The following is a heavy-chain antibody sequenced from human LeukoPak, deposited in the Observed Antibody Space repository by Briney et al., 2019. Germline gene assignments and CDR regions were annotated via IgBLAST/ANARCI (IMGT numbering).Heavy chain of an antibody. CDR2: IFYGESA. CDR1: GVSISSGGYY. CDR3: ARIAAAGPYYFDY. D-gene: IGHD6-13*01. V-gene: IGHV4-31*03. Sequence: SETLSLTCTVSGVSISSGGYYWSWIRQHPGKGLEWIGYIFYGESAYYNPSLKSRVTIAVDASDNQLSLNLSSVTAADTAVYYCARIAAAGPYYFDYCGQGTLVTVSS. J-gene: IGHJ4*02.